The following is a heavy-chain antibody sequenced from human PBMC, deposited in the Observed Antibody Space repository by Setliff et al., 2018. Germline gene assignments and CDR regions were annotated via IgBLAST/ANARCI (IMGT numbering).Heavy chain of an antibody. J-gene: IGHJ5*01. CDR3: IQRVLGIVSGDGESALHGVCMIFLDSIIQYNCHPLQPLA. CDR2: IYTSWST. Sequence: SETLSLTCTVSGGSISNTYYYWSWIRQPAGQGLEWIGQIYTSWSTNYNPSLKSRVTISVDTSKNQFSLKLSSVTAADTAVHLQIQRVLGIVSGDGESALHGVCMIFLDSIIQYNCHPLQPLAWG. D-gene: IGHD1-20*01. CDR1: GGSISNTYYY. V-gene: IGHV4-61*09.